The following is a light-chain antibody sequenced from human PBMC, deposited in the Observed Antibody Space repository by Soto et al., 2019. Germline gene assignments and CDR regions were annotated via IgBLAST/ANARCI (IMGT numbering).Light chain of an antibody. Sequence: EIVLTQSPGTLSLSPGERATLSCRASQSVYNNYLAWYQHKPGQAPSLLIYGASSRATGIPDRFSGSGSRPDFTLTISRLEPEDFAVYYCQQYGSPPWTFGQGTKVEIK. CDR1: QSVYNNY. CDR2: GAS. V-gene: IGKV3-20*01. CDR3: QQYGSPPWT. J-gene: IGKJ1*01.